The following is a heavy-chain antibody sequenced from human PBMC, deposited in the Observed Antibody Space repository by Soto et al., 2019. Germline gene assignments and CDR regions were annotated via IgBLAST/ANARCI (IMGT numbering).Heavy chain of an antibody. V-gene: IGHV4-39*01. CDR1: GGSISSSSYY. Sequence: PSETLSLTCTFSGGSISSSSYYLGWIRQPPGKGLEWIGSIYYSGSTYYNPSLKSRVTISVDTSKNQFSLKLSSVTAADTAVYYCARQSRWEGSGAEDYYYYYGMDVWGQGTTVTVSS. J-gene: IGHJ6*02. CDR2: IYYSGST. CDR3: ARQSRWEGSGAEDYYYYYGMDV. D-gene: IGHD3-10*01.